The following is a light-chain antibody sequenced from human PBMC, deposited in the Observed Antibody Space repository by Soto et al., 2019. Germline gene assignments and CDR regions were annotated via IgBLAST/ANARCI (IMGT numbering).Light chain of an antibody. CDR2: AAS. J-gene: IGKJ4*02. Sequence: DIQMTQSPSSLSASVGDRVTITCRASQSISSYLNWYQQKPGKAPKLLIYAASTFQSGVPSRFSGSGSGTEFTLTISSVQPEEFATYYCQQSYSTPLTFGGGTEVEIK. CDR3: QQSYSTPLT. CDR1: QSISSY. V-gene: IGKV1-39*01.